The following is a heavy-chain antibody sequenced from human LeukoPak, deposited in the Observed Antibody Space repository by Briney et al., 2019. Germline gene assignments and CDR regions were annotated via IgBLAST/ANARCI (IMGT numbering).Heavy chain of an antibody. V-gene: IGHV1-2*02. J-gene: IGHJ4*02. Sequence: ASVKASCKASGYTFTGYYIHWVRQAPGQGLEWMGWINPNNGATSYAQKFQGRVTMTRDTYISTTYMELSSLRSDDTAVYYCARDFQRYFDDWGQGTLVTASS. CDR1: GYTFTGYY. CDR3: ARDFQRYFDD. CDR2: INPNNGAT.